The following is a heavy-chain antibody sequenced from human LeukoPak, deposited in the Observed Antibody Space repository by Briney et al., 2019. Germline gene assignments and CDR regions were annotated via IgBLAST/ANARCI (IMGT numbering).Heavy chain of an antibody. J-gene: IGHJ3*01. CDR1: GFTFSDSY. V-gene: IGHV3-11*01. CDR2: ISPGSYTI. CDR3: AKVGSGNHAFDF. Sequence: GGSLRLSCAASGFTFSDSYMSWIRQAPGRGLEWLSYISPGSYTIYYADSVRGRFTISRDNAKNTLYLQMNSLGAVDTAVYYCAKVGSGNHAFDFWGQGTMVTVSS. D-gene: IGHD1-26*01.